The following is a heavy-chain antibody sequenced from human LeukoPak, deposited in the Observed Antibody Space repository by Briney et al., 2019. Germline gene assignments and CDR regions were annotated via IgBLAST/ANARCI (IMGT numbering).Heavy chain of an antibody. CDR3: AKGMVRGVIGWFDP. CDR2: ISGSGGST. V-gene: IGHV3-23*01. J-gene: IGHJ5*02. CDR1: GFTFSNYA. Sequence: GGSLRLSCAASGFTFSNYAMSWVRQAPGKGLEWVSVISGSGGSTYYADSVKGRFTVSRGNSKNTLDLQMNSLRAEDTAVYYCAKGMVRGVIGWFDPWGQGTLVTVSS. D-gene: IGHD3-10*01.